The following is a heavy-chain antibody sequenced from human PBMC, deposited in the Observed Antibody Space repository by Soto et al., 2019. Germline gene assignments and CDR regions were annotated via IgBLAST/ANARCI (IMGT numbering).Heavy chain of an antibody. CDR1: GFTFSSYW. CDR3: ARDPPLWFGELSGYFDY. V-gene: IGHV3-7*01. Sequence: GGSLRLSCAASGFTFSSYWMSWVRQAPGKGLEWVANIKQDGSEKYYVDSVKGRFTISRDNAKNSLYLQMNSLRAEDTAVYYCARDPPLWFGELSGYFDYWGQGTLVTVSS. CDR2: IKQDGSEK. J-gene: IGHJ4*02. D-gene: IGHD3-10*01.